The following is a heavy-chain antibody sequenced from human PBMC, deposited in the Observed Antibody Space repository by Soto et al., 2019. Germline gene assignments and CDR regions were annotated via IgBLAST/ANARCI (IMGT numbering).Heavy chain of an antibody. CDR1: GGSFSGYY. CDR3: ARDPRGVVVISGVLNYYYYGTDV. D-gene: IGHD3-22*01. V-gene: IGHV4-34*01. J-gene: IGHJ6*02. CDR2: INHSGST. Sequence: PSETLSLTCTVYGGSFSGYYWSWIRQPPGKGLEWIGEINHSGSTNYNPSLKSRVTISVDTSKNQFSLKLSSVTAAHTAVYYCARDPRGVVVISGVLNYYYYGTDVWGPGTTVTVSS.